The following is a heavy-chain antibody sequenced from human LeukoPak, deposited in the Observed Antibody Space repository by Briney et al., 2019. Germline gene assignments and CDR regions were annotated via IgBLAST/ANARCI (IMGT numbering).Heavy chain of an antibody. CDR3: TRKIGYDFWSGYSVESYYFDY. CDR1: GFTFSGSA. J-gene: IGHJ4*02. D-gene: IGHD3-3*01. CDR2: IRSKANSYAT. Sequence: GGSLRLSCAASGFTFSGSAMHWVRQASGKGLEWVGRIRSKANSYATAYAASVKGRFTISRDDSKNTAYLQMNSLKTEDTAVYCCTRKIGYDFWSGYSVESYYFDYWGQGTLVTVSS. V-gene: IGHV3-73*01.